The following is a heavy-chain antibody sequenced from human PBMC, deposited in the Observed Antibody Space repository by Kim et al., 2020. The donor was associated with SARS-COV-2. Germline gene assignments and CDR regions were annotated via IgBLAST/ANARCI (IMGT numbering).Heavy chain of an antibody. V-gene: IGHV3-49*04. D-gene: IGHD6-13*01. CDR2: IRSKAYGGTT. Sequence: GGSLRLSCTASGFTFGDYAMSWVRQAPGKGLEWVGFIRSKAYGGTTEYAASVKGRFTISRDDSKSIAYLQMNSLKTEDTAVYYCTRQSLVAAALFLRLTGGGYFDYWGQGTLVTVSS. CDR3: TRQSLVAAALFLRLTGGGYFDY. J-gene: IGHJ4*02. CDR1: GFTFGDYA.